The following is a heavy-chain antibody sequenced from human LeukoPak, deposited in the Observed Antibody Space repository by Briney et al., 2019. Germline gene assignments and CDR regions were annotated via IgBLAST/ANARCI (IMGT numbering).Heavy chain of an antibody. V-gene: IGHV4-59*01. CDR2: VYYTGST. D-gene: IGHD3-10*01. CDR3: ARIRYGSGSYALTHFDY. Sequence: SETLSLTCTVSGGSISSYYWSWVRQPPGKGLEWIGFVYYTGSTNYSPSLKSRVTISVDTSKNQFSLKLTSVTAADTAVYYCARIRYGSGSYALTHFDYWGQGTLVTVSS. CDR1: GGSISSYY. J-gene: IGHJ4*02.